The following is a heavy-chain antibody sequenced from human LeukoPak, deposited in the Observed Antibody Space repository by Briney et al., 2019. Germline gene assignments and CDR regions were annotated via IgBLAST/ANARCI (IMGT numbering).Heavy chain of an antibody. CDR3: ARAPHGSGCDY. V-gene: IGHV6-1*01. CDR1: GDSVSSNSAT. D-gene: IGHD6-19*01. CDR2: TFYMSKWYN. J-gene: IGHJ4*02. Sequence: SQTLSLTRAISGDSVSSNSATWIWIRQSPSRGLEWLGRTFYMSKWYNDYAASLQGRISVNPDTSKNQFSLQLTSVTPEDTALYYCARAPHGSGCDYWGQGTLVTVSS.